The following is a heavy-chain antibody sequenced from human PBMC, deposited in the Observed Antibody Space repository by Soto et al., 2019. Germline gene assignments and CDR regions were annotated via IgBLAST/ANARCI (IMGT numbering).Heavy chain of an antibody. D-gene: IGHD6-19*01. V-gene: IGHV3-33*01. Sequence: QVQLVESGGGVVQPGRSLRLSCAASGFTFSSYGMHWVRQAPGKGLEWVAVIWYDGSNKYYADSVKGRFTISRDNSKNTLYLQMNSLRAEDTAVCYCAILAVAGTFDYWGQGTLVTVSS. CDR1: GFTFSSYG. CDR2: IWYDGSNK. J-gene: IGHJ4*02. CDR3: AILAVAGTFDY.